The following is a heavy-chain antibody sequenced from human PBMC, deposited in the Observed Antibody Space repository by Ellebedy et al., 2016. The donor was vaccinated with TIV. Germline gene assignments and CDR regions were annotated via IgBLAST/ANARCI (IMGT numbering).Heavy chain of an antibody. V-gene: IGHV3-64D*06. CDR1: GFTITNFP. CDR2: ISIAGSST. Sequence: PGGSLRLSCSASGFTITNFPIHWVRQAPGTGLEYVSGISIAGSSTYYAGSVKGRFTIPSDNSKNRLYLRMSSLRVEDTAVYYCVKDRFSDSLTGRLFDYWGQGTLVTVSS. CDR3: VKDRFSDSLTGRLFDY. J-gene: IGHJ4*02. D-gene: IGHD3-9*01.